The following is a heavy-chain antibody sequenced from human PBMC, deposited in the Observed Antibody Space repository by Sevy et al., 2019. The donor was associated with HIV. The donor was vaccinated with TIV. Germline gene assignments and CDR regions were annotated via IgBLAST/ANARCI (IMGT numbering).Heavy chain of an antibody. Sequence: GSLRLSCAASGFTFSSYSMNWVRQAPGKGLEWVSSISSSSSYIYYADSVKGRFTISRDNAKNSLYLQMNSLRAEDTAVYYCARGLWTYYDYVWGSYRHPDYYYMDVWGKGTTVTVSS. CDR3: ARGLWTYYDYVWGSYRHPDYYYMDV. D-gene: IGHD3-16*02. CDR1: GFTFSSYS. J-gene: IGHJ6*03. V-gene: IGHV3-21*01. CDR2: ISSSSSYI.